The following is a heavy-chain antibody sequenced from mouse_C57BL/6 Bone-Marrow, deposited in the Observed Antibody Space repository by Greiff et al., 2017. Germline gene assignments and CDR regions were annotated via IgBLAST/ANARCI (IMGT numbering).Heavy chain of an antibody. CDR3: TRGGYYFYAMDY. CDR1: GFTFSSYA. Sequence: EVNVVESGEGLVKPGGSLKLSCAASGFTFSSYAMSWVRQTPEKRLEWVAYISSGGDYIYYADTVKGRFTISRDNARNTLYLQMSSLKSEDTAMYYCTRGGYYFYAMDYWGQGTSVTVSS. J-gene: IGHJ4*01. CDR2: ISSGGDYI. D-gene: IGHD2-3*01. V-gene: IGHV5-9-1*02.